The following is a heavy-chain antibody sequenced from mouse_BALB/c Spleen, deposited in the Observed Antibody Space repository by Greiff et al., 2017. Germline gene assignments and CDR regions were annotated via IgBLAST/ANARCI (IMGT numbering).Heavy chain of an antibody. D-gene: IGHD1-1*01. CDR1: GYSITSDYA. CDR2: ISYSGST. Sequence: EVKLQESGPGLVKPSQSLSLTCTVTGYSITSDYAWNWIRQFPGNKLEWMGYISYSGSTSYNPSLKSRISITRDTSKNQFFLQLNSVTTEDTATYYCARKVYYYGSSYGYFDVWGAGTTVTVSS. V-gene: IGHV3-2*02. CDR3: ARKVYYYGSSYGYFDV. J-gene: IGHJ1*01.